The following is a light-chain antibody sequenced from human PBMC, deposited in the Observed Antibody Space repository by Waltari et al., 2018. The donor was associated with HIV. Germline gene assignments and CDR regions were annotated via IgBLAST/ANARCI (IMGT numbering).Light chain of an antibody. Sequence: QSALTQPASVSGSPGQSITLSCTGTRRASGGYNYVSWYQQHPGKAPKLMISEVSNRPSGVTNRFSGSKSGNTASLTISGLQVEDEADYYCSSYTSSSTLYVFGTGTKVTVL. V-gene: IGLV2-14*01. CDR3: SSYTSSSTLYV. CDR1: RRASGGYNY. CDR2: EVS. J-gene: IGLJ1*01.